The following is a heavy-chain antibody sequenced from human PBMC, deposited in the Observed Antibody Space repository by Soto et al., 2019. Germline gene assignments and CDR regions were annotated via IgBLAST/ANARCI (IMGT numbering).Heavy chain of an antibody. J-gene: IGHJ4*02. CDR1: GFTFSSYW. V-gene: IGHV3-74*01. CDR2: INSDVSST. D-gene: IGHD1-26*01. Sequence: PGGSLRLSCAASGFTFSSYWMHWVRQAPGKGLVWVSRINSDVSSTTYADSVKGRFTISRDNAKNTLYLQMNSLRAEDTAVYYCARGYSGGYGRYFDYWGQGALVTVSS. CDR3: ARGYSGGYGRYFDY.